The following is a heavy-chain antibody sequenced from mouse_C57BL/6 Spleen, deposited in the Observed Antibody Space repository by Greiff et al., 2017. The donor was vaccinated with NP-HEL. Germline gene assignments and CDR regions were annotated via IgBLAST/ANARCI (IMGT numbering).Heavy chain of an antibody. V-gene: IGHV5-16*01. D-gene: IGHD1-1*01. J-gene: IGHJ1*03. CDR2: INYDGSST. CDR3: ARTPIYYYGSSYGYFDV. Sequence: EVKLVESEGGLVQPGSSMKLSCTASGFTFSDYYMAWVRQVPEKGLEWVANINYDGSSTYYLDSLKSRFIISRDNAKNILYLQMSSLKSEDTATYYCARTPIYYYGSSYGYFDVWGTGTTVTVSS. CDR1: GFTFSDYY.